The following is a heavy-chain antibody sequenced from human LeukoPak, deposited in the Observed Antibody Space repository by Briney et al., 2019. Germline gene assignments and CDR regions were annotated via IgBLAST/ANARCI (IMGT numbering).Heavy chain of an antibody. V-gene: IGHV3-53*01. Sequence: PGGSLRLSCAASGFTVSSNYMSWVRQAPGKGLEWVSVIYSGGSTYYADSVKGRFTISSDNSKNTLYLQMNSLRAEDTAVYYCARDNYDILTGYDDYWGQGTPVTVSS. CDR1: GFTVSSNY. D-gene: IGHD3-9*01. CDR3: ARDNYDILTGYDDY. J-gene: IGHJ4*02. CDR2: IYSGGST.